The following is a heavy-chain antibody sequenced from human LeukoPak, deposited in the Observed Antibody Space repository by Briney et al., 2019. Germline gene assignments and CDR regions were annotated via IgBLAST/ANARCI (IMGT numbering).Heavy chain of an antibody. CDR1: GFTFSSYW. CDR2: INTDGRST. D-gene: IGHD1-14*01. Sequence: GGSLRLSCAASGFTFSSYWMHWVRQAPGKGLVWVSRINTDGRSTTYADSVKGRFITSRDNAKNTLYLQMNSLTAEDTALYYCARDFGGTRIQPGSDFWGQGSLVTVSS. CDR3: ARDFGGTRIQPGSDF. J-gene: IGHJ4*02. V-gene: IGHV3-74*01.